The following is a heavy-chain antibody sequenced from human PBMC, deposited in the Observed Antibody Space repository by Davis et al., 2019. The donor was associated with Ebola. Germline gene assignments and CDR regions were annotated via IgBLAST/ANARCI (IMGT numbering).Heavy chain of an antibody. CDR2: MNPNSGNT. J-gene: IGHJ3*02. CDR3: ARDLFPLVVVVAATSAFDI. D-gene: IGHD2-15*01. CDR1: GYTFTSYG. V-gene: IGHV1-8*02. Sequence: AASVKVSCKASGYTFTSYGINWVRQATGQGLEWMGWMNPNSGNTGYAQKFQGRVTMTRNTSISTAYMELRSLRSDDTAVYYCARDLFPLVVVVAATSAFDIWGQGTMVTVSS.